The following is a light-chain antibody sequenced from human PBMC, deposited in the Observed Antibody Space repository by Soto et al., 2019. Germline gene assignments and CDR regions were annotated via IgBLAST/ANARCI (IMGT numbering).Light chain of an antibody. Sequence: EIVLTQSPATLSLSPGERATLSCRARQSVSKYLAWYQQKPGQVPRLLIYDAFNRATGIPVRFSGSGSGTDFTLTISSLEPEDFAVYYCQQRINWPLTFGPGTKV. CDR3: QQRINWPLT. CDR1: QSVSKY. J-gene: IGKJ3*01. V-gene: IGKV3-11*01. CDR2: DAF.